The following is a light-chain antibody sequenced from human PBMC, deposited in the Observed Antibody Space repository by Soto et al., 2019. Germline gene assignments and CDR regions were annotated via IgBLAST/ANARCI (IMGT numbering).Light chain of an antibody. Sequence: LTQPASVSGSPGQSITISCTGTSSDVGGYNYVSWYQHPPGKAPKLIIYDVSNRPSGVSYRFSGSKSGNTASLTISGLQPEDEADYYCSSYTTSNTRQIVFGTGTKVTVL. CDR3: SSYTTSNTRQIV. CDR1: SSDVGGYNY. V-gene: IGLV2-14*03. CDR2: DVS. J-gene: IGLJ1*01.